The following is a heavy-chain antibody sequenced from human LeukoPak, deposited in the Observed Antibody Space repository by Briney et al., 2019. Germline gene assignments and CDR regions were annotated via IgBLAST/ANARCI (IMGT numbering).Heavy chain of an antibody. CDR2: IYYSGST. D-gene: IGHD4-17*01. CDR1: GGSISSSSYY. Sequence: SETLSLTCTVSGGSISSSSYYWGWIRQPPGKGLEWIGSIYYSGSTNYNPSLKSRVTISVDKSKNQFSLKLSSVTAADTAVYYCARGDRLYGDYYFDYWGQGTLVTVSS. J-gene: IGHJ4*02. CDR3: ARGDRLYGDYYFDY. V-gene: IGHV4-39*07.